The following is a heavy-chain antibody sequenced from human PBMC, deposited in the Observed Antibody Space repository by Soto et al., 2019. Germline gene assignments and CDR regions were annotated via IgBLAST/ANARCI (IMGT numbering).Heavy chain of an antibody. CDR3: ARVFEPYNWNWARRYYYYGMDV. D-gene: IGHD1-7*01. J-gene: IGHJ6*02. V-gene: IGHV3-48*02. Sequence: QPGGSLRLSCAASGFTFSSYSMNWVRQAPGKGLEWVSYISSSSSTIYYADSVKGRFTISRDNAKNSLYLQMNSLRDEDTAVYYCARVFEPYNWNWARRYYYYGMDVWGQGTTVTVSS. CDR1: GFTFSSYS. CDR2: ISSSSSTI.